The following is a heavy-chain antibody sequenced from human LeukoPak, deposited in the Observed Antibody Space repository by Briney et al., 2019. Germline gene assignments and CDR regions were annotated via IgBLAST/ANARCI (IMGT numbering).Heavy chain of an antibody. CDR2: IYYSGST. V-gene: IGHV4-59*01. CDR3: ARANGYCSSTSCYPEFDY. J-gene: IGHJ4*01. Sequence: SETLSLTCTLSGGSISSYYWSWIRQPPGKGLKWIGYIYYSGSTNYNPSLKSRVTISVDTSKNQFSLKLSSVAAADTAVYYCARANGYCSSTSCYPEFDYWGQGTLVTVSS. CDR1: GGSISSYY. D-gene: IGHD2-2*03.